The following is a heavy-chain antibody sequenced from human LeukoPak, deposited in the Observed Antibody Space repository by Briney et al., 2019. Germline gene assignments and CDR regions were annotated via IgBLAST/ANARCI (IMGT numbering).Heavy chain of an antibody. D-gene: IGHD4-23*01. CDR1: GGSISSYY. CDR2: ISYSGST. V-gene: IGHV4-59*08. Sequence: SETLSLTCTVSGGSISSYYWSWIRQPPGKGLEWIGYISYSGSTNYNPSLRSRVTISVDTSKNQFSLRLSSVTAADAAVYYCARLRDGRWLLEYWGQGTLVTVSS. CDR3: ARLRDGRWLLEY. J-gene: IGHJ4*02.